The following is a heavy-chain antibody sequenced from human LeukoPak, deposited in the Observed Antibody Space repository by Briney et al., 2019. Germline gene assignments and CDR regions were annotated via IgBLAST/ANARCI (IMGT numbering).Heavy chain of an antibody. V-gene: IGHV3-7*03. Sequence: GGSLRLSCAASGFTFTSYSMSWVRQAPGKGLEWVANIKLDGSEKNYVDSVKGRFTISRDNTKNSLYLQMNSLRAEDTAVFYCARDQYDTWSRRGNFDSWGQGTLVIVSS. J-gene: IGHJ4*02. D-gene: IGHD3-3*01. CDR1: GFTFTSYS. CDR3: ARDQYDTWSRRGNFDS. CDR2: IKLDGSEK.